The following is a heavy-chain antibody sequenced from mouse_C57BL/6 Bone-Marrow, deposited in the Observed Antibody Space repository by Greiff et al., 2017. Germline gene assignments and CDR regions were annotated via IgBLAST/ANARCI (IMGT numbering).Heavy chain of an antibody. CDR2: INPNNGGT. CDR1: GYTFTDYN. V-gene: IGHV1-18*01. D-gene: IGHD2-4*01. Sequence: VQLQQSGPELVKPGASVKIPCKASGYTFTDYNMDWVKQSHGKSLEWIGDINPNNGGTIYNQKFKGKATLTVDKYSSTAYMELRSLTSEDTAVYYCARGGLRRDPLYAMDYWGQGTSVTVSS. J-gene: IGHJ4*01. CDR3: ARGGLRRDPLYAMDY.